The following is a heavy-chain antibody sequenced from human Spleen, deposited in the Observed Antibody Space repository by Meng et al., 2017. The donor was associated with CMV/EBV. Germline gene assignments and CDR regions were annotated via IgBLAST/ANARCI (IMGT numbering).Heavy chain of an antibody. Sequence: SGGSVSSRSSYWSWIRQPPGKGLEWIGYIYYSGSTNYNPSLKSRVTISVDTSKNQFSLKLSSVTVADTAVYYCASGDSGWINWFDPWGQGTLVTVSS. CDR2: IYYSGST. CDR1: GGSVSSRSSY. CDR3: ASGDSGWINWFDP. V-gene: IGHV4-61*01. J-gene: IGHJ5*02. D-gene: IGHD1-26*01.